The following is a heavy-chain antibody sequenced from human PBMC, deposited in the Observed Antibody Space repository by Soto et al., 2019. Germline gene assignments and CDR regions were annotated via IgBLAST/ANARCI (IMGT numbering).Heavy chain of an antibody. D-gene: IGHD3-3*01. CDR3: ARSYHNTIFGVVPSRGLDV. J-gene: IGHJ6*02. CDR2: IHYSGST. Sequence: PSETLSLTCIVSGVSISSNYWSWIRQPPGQGLEWIGYIHYSGSTNFNPSLKNRVVMSVDTSKNQFSLRLSSVTAADTAVYYCARSYHNTIFGVVPSRGLDVWGQGAKVTVSS. V-gene: IGHV4-59*01. CDR1: GVSISSNY.